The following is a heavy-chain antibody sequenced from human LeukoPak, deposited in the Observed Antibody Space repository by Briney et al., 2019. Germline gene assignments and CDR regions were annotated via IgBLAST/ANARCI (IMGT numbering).Heavy chain of an antibody. Sequence: GGSLRLSYVASRFTFSSHAMSWVRQAPGKGLEWVSTISATGGNSYYADSVKGRFTISRDNSRNTLDLQMDSLRPEDTAVYYCSRNPYSDGSHWFDPWGQGTLVTVSA. CDR2: ISATGGNS. CDR1: RFTFSSHA. J-gene: IGHJ5*02. CDR3: SRNPYSDGSHWFDP. D-gene: IGHD5-24*01. V-gene: IGHV3-23*01.